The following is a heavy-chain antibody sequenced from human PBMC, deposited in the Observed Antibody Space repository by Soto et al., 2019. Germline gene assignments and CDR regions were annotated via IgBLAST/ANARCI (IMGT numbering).Heavy chain of an antibody. J-gene: IGHJ4*02. D-gene: IGHD4-17*01. Sequence: PGESLKISCKGSGYSFTSYWIGWVRQMPGKGLEWMGIIYPGDSDTRYSPSFQGQVTISADKSISTAYLQWSSLKASDTAMYYCARSPLPPDYGDYVSDYWGQGTLVTVSS. V-gene: IGHV5-51*01. CDR1: GYSFTSYW. CDR2: IYPGDSDT. CDR3: ARSPLPPDYGDYVSDY.